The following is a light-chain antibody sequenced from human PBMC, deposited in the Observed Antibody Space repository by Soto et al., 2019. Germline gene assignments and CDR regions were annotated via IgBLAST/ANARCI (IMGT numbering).Light chain of an antibody. CDR1: QSISSY. CDR2: AAS. Sequence: DIQMTQSPSSLSASVGDRVTITFRASQSISSYLNWYQQKPGKAPKLLIYAASSLQSGVPSRFSGSGSGTDFTLTINSLQPEDFATYYCQQAYSFPITFGQGTRLENK. V-gene: IGKV1-39*01. J-gene: IGKJ5*01. CDR3: QQAYSFPIT.